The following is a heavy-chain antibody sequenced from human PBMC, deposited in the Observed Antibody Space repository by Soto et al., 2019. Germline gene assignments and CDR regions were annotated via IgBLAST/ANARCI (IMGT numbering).Heavy chain of an antibody. CDR3: ARDMMIRQNWFDP. CDR1: GFTFSSYG. Sequence: QVQLVESGGGVVQPGRSLRLSCAASGFTFSSYGMHWVRQAPGKGLEWVAVIWYDGSNKYYADSVKGRFTISRDNSKNTLYLQMNSLRAEDTAVYYCARDMMIRQNWFDPWGQGTLVTVSS. J-gene: IGHJ5*02. V-gene: IGHV3-33*01. CDR2: IWYDGSNK. D-gene: IGHD3-16*01.